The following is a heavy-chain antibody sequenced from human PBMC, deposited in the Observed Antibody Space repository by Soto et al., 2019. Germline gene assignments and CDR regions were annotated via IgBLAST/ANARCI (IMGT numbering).Heavy chain of an antibody. D-gene: IGHD3-22*01. CDR3: ARRGAYDDSGYSNYFGP. J-gene: IGHJ5*02. CDR1: GYSFTVYW. V-gene: IGHV5-51*01. CDR2: IYPGDSDT. Sequence: GESLKISCKSSGYSFTVYWIVWVLQMPVKGLEWMGIIYPGDSDTRYSPSFQGQVTISADKSTTTAYLQWSSLKASDTAMYYCARRGAYDDSGYSNYFGPWGQGTLVTVSS.